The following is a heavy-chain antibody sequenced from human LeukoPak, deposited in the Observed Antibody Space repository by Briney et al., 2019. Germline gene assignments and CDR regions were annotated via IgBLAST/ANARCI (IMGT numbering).Heavy chain of an antibody. CDR2: ISSSSSTI. CDR1: GFTFSSYS. Sequence: GGSLRLSCAASGFTFSSYSMNWVRQAPGKGLEWVSYISSSSSTIYYADFVKGRLTISRDNAKNSLYLQMNSLRAEDTAVYYCARDPAAEDWYFDLWGRGTLVTVSS. CDR3: ARDPAAEDWYFDL. V-gene: IGHV3-48*04. D-gene: IGHD6-13*01. J-gene: IGHJ2*01.